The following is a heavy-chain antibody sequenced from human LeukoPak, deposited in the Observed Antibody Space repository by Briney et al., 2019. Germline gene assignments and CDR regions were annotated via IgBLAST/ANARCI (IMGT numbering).Heavy chain of an antibody. Sequence: PSETLSLTCTDSGGSLSKYNWNWIRQPPGKGLESIGYIFYSGSTNYTPSLTSRVTVSLDMSKNKFSLKLYFATAAGAAMYYCAISPPYCSSPGCYLDWFDPWGQGTLVTVSS. CDR3: AISPPYCSSPGCYLDWFDP. D-gene: IGHD2-2*01. CDR2: IFYSGST. V-gene: IGHV4-59*01. J-gene: IGHJ5*02. CDR1: GGSLSKYN.